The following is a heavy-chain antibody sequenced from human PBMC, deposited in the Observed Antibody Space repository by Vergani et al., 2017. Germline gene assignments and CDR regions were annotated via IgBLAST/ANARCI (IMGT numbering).Heavy chain of an antibody. D-gene: IGHD3-22*01. V-gene: IGHV5-51*01. Sequence: EVQLVQSGAEVKKRGESLKISCQISGYSFTNYWIGWVRQMPGKGLEWMGIIHPADSDTRYRPSFQGQVPISVDKSISTAYLQRSSLRASNSAMYYCARRDRRDSSGSKYFEYWGQGTLVTVSS. CDR2: IHPADSDT. J-gene: IGHJ4*02. CDR1: GYSFTNYW. CDR3: ARRDRRDSSGSKYFEY.